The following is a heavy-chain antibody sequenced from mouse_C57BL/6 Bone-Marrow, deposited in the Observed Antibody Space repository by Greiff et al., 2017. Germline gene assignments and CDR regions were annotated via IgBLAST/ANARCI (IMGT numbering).Heavy chain of an antibody. J-gene: IGHJ4*01. Sequence: QVQLQQPGAELVRPGSSVKLSCKASGYTFTSYWMHWVKQRPIQGLEWIGNIDPSDSETHYNQKFKNKATLTVDKSSSTAYMQLSSLTSEDSGVYYCARGSYYYPYYYAMDYWGQGTSVNVAA. D-gene: IGHD1-1*01. CDR1: GYTFTSYW. CDR3: ARGSYYYPYYYAMDY. V-gene: IGHV1-52*01. CDR2: IDPSDSET.